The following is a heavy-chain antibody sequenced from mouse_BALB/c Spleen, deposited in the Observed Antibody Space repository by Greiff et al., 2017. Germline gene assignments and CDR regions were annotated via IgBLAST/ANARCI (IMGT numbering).Heavy chain of an antibody. Sequence: VQLVESGAELAKPGASVKMSCKASGYTFTSYWMHWVKQRPGQGLEWIGYINPSTGYTEYNQKFKDKATLTADKSSSTAYMQLSSLTSEDSAVYYCARSSLPYYYAMDYWGQGTSVTVSS. CDR1: GYTFTSYW. J-gene: IGHJ4*01. CDR3: ARSSLPYYYAMDY. D-gene: IGHD1-2*01. CDR2: INPSTGYT. V-gene: IGHV1-7*01.